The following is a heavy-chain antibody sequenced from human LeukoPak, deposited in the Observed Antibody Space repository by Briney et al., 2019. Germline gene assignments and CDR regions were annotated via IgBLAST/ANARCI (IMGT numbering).Heavy chain of an antibody. CDR1: GGTFSSYA. D-gene: IGHD6-19*01. CDR2: IIPIFGTA. J-gene: IGHJ4*02. V-gene: IGHV1-69*13. Sequence: SVKVSCKASGGTFSSYAISWVRQAPGQGLEWMGGIIPIFGTANYAQKFQGRVTITADESTSTAYMELSSLRSEDTAVYYCARGASIAVAGIRAFGYWGQGTLVTVSS. CDR3: ARGASIAVAGIRAFGY.